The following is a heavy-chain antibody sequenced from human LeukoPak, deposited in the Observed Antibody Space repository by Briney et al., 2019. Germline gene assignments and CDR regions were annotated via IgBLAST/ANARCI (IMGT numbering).Heavy chain of an antibody. D-gene: IGHD1-26*01. CDR2: ISSSNSYI. J-gene: IGHJ4*02. CDR3: ATGGVGATSPLFIDY. Sequence: GGSLGLSCAASGFTFSSYSMNWVRQAPGKGLEWVSFISSSNSYIYHADSMKGRFTISRDNAKNSLFLQMNSLRAEDTAVYYCATGGVGATSPLFIDYWGQGTLVTVSS. V-gene: IGHV3-21*01. CDR1: GFTFSSYS.